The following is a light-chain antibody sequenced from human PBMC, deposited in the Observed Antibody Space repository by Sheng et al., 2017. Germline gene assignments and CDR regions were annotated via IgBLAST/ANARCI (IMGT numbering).Light chain of an antibody. J-gene: IGLJ1*01. CDR1: SIDIGSSNH. CDR2: DVA. V-gene: IGLV2-14*03. CDR3: VSFTSSNTYV. Sequence: QSALTQPASVSGSPGQSITISCTGTSIDIGSSNHVSWYQHHPGKAPKLLIYDVAYRPSGVSSRFSGSKSGNTASLTISGLQADDEADYYCVSFTSSNTYVFGTGAKVTVL.